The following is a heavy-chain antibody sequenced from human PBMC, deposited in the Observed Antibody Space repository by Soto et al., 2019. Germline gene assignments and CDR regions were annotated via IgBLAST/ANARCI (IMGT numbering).Heavy chain of an antibody. D-gene: IGHD3-10*01. CDR2: IMPIFRTP. CDR3: ARDGDRQQLGGNYYYIMDV. V-gene: IGHV1-69*12. Sequence: QVQLEQSGAAVKKPGSSVTVSCKASGGTFSNSAISWVRQAPGQGLEWMGGIMPIFRTPDYAQKFQGRVTITADESTTTAYLELRGMRSGDTAVYYCARDGDRQQLGGNYYYIMDVWGQGTTVTVSS. J-gene: IGHJ6*02. CDR1: GGTFSNSA.